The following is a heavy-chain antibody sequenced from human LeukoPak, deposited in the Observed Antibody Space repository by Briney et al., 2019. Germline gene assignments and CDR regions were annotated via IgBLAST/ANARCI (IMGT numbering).Heavy chain of an antibody. J-gene: IGHJ5*02. Sequence: ASVKVSCKASGYTFTSYDINWVRQATGQGLEWMGWMNPNSGNTGYAQKFQGRVTMTRNTSISTAYMELSSLRSEDTAVYYCAREIFYSNWFDPWGQGTLVTVSS. CDR2: MNPNSGNT. CDR3: AREIFYSNWFDP. CDR1: GYTFTSYD. D-gene: IGHD2-21*01. V-gene: IGHV1-8*02.